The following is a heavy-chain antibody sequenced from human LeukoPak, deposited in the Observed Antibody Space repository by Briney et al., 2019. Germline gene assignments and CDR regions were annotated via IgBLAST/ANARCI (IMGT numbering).Heavy chain of an antibody. D-gene: IGHD3-22*01. V-gene: IGHV1-69*13. CDR2: IIPIFGTA. CDR1: GGTFSSYA. Sequence: GASVKVSCKASGGTFSSYAISWVRQAPGQGLEWMGGIIPIFGTANYAQKFQGRVTITADESTSTAYMELSSLRSEDTAVYYCARDRYYDSSGPLPFDYWGQGTLVTVSS. J-gene: IGHJ4*02. CDR3: ARDRYYDSSGPLPFDY.